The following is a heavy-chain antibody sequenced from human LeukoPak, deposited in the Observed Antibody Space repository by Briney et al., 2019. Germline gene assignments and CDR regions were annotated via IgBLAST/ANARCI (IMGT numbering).Heavy chain of an antibody. Sequence: PGGSLRLSCAASGFTFSSYSMNWVRQAPGKGLQWVSSISSSGKYIYYADSVKGRFTISRDNSKNTLYLQMNSLRAEDTAVYYCAKGGPDTAMVSANYFDYWGQGTLVTVSS. CDR1: GFTFSSYS. V-gene: IGHV3-21*01. CDR2: ISSSGKYI. CDR3: AKGGPDTAMVSANYFDY. D-gene: IGHD5-18*01. J-gene: IGHJ4*02.